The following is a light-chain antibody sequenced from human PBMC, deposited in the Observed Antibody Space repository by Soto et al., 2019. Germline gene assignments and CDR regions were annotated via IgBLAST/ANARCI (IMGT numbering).Light chain of an antibody. J-gene: IGKJ2*01. CDR3: QQYESTPPT. Sequence: DIVMTQSPDSLAVSLGERATINCKSSQRGLYSSNNKNYLAWYQQRPGQPPKLLIYWASTRESGVPDRFSGSGSGTDFTLTITRLQAEDVAVYYCQQYESTPPTFGQGTKLEIK. CDR1: QRGLYSSNNKNY. CDR2: WAS. V-gene: IGKV4-1*01.